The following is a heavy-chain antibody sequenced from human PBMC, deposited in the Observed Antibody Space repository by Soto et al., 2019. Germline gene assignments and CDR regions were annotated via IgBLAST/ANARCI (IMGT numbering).Heavy chain of an antibody. Sequence: QVQLVQSRAEVKKPGSSVKVSCKASGGTFSSYAISWVRQAPGQGLEWMGGIIPIFGTANYAQKFQGRVTITEDKSTSTAYMELSSLRSEDTAVYYCARVGSYCSGGSCPHYYGMDVWGQGTTVTVSS. CDR3: ARVGSYCSGGSCPHYYGMDV. CDR2: IIPIFGTA. V-gene: IGHV1-69*06. J-gene: IGHJ6*02. D-gene: IGHD2-15*01. CDR1: GGTFSSYA.